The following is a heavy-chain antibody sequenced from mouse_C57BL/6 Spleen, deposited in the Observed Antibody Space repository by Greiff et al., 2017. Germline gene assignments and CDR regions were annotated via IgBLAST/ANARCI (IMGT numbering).Heavy chain of an antibody. V-gene: IGHV1-61*01. CDR2: IYPSDSET. J-gene: IGHJ2*01. D-gene: IGHD1-1*01. CDR3: AREDYYGSPY. CDR1: GYTFTSYW. Sequence: QVQLQQPGAELVRPGSSVKLSCKASGYTFTSYWMDWVKQRPGQGLEWIGNIYPSDSETHYNQKFKDKATLTVDKSSSTAYMQLSSLTSEDSAVYYCAREDYYGSPYWGQGTTLTVSS.